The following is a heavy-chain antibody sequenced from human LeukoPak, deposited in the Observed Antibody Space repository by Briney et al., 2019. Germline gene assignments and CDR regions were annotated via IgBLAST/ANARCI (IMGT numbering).Heavy chain of an antibody. D-gene: IGHD6-13*01. CDR3: AKPGSSWSYTPTPRGSYYFDY. Sequence: QTGGSLRLSCAASGFTFSSYAMSWVRQAPGKGLEWVSAISGSGGSTYYADSVKGRFTISRDNSKNTLYLQMNSLRAEDTAVYYCAKPGSSWSYTPTPRGSYYFDYWGQGTLVTVSS. CDR2: ISGSGGST. V-gene: IGHV3-23*01. CDR1: GFTFSSYA. J-gene: IGHJ4*02.